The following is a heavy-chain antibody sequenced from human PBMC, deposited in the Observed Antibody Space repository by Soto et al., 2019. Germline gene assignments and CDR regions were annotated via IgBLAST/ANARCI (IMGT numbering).Heavy chain of an antibody. Sequence: EVQLVESGGGLVQPGGSLRLSCAASGFTFSSYSMHWVREAPGKGLEWVSDISSSSSTIYYADSVKGRFTISRENAKNSLYLQMNSLRDEDTAVYYCAREGGLEYSSSSHFAYWGQGTLVTVSS. J-gene: IGHJ4*02. CDR1: GFTFSSYS. CDR3: AREGGLEYSSSSHFAY. V-gene: IGHV3-48*02. D-gene: IGHD6-6*01. CDR2: ISSSSSTI.